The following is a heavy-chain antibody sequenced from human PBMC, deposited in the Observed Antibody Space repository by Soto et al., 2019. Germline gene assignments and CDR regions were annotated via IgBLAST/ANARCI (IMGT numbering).Heavy chain of an antibody. V-gene: IGHV1-18*01. D-gene: IGHD5-12*01. CDR2: ISAYNGNT. Sequence: VASVKVSCKASGYTFTSYGISWVRQAPGQGLEWMGWISAYNGNTNHAQKLQGRVTMTTDTSTSTAYMELRSLRSDDTAVYYCARGRDGYNLGAFDLWGQGTMVTVSS. J-gene: IGHJ3*01. CDR3: ARGRDGYNLGAFDL. CDR1: GYTFTSYG.